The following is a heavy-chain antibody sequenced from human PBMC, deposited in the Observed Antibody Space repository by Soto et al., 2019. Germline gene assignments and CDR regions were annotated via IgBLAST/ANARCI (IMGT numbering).Heavy chain of an antibody. CDR1: GGSFRGYY. J-gene: IGHJ4*02. Sequence: QVQLQQWGAGLLKPSETLSLTCAVYGGSFRGYYWSWIRQPPGKGLEGIGEINHRGCTNYNPSPKCRVTISVGQSKSQCALKLSSVTAADTAVYYCARGKGDGGFGEPELIFDYWGQGTLVTVSS. CDR2: INHRGCT. V-gene: IGHV4-34*01. CDR3: ARGKGDGGFGEPELIFDY. D-gene: IGHD3-10*01.